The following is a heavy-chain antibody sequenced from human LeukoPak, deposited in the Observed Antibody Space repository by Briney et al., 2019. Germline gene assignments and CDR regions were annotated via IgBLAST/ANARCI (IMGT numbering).Heavy chain of an antibody. CDR1: GYIFTSYW. CDR2: IYPGDSNT. J-gene: IGHJ3*02. CDR3: ARTYYYDSSGYSDAFDI. V-gene: IGHV5-51*01. D-gene: IGHD3-22*01. Sequence: GESLKISCKALGYIFTSYWIAWVRQLPGKGLEWMGIIYPGDSNTRYSPSFQGQVTISADKSISTAYLQWSSLKASDTAMYYCARTYYYDSSGYSDAFDIWGQGTMVTVSS.